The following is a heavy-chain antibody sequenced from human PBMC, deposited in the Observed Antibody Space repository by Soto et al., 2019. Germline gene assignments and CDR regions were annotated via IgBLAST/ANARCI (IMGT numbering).Heavy chain of an antibody. D-gene: IGHD1-26*01. CDR2: IYSGGST. CDR1: GFTVSSNY. Sequence: GGSLRLSCAASGFTVSSNYMSWVRQAPGKGLEWVSVIYSGGSTYYADSVKGRFTISRDNSKNTLYLQMNSLRAEDTAVYYCATGYPPRMAYYYYGMDVWGQGTTVTVSS. V-gene: IGHV3-66*01. J-gene: IGHJ6*02. CDR3: ATGYPPRMAYYYYGMDV.